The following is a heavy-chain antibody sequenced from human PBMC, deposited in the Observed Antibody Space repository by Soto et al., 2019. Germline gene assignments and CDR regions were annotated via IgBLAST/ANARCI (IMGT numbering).Heavy chain of an antibody. J-gene: IGHJ6*02. D-gene: IGHD4-4*01. V-gene: IGHV1-69*05. CDR2: IIPIFGTA. Sequence: QVQLVQSGAEVKKPGSSVKVSCKASGGTFSSYAISWVRQAPGQGLEWMGGIIPIFGTANYAQKFQGRVTMTXXEXTXXAYMELSSLRSEDTAVYYCARDLQYSLSYYSGMDVWGQGTTVTVSS. CDR3: ARDLQYSLSYYSGMDV. CDR1: GGTFSSYA.